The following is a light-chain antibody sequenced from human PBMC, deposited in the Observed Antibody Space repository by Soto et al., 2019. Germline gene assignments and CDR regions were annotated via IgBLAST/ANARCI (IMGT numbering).Light chain of an antibody. CDR3: QQYNNWPPLT. V-gene: IGKV3-15*01. CDR1: QSVSSN. CDR2: GAS. J-gene: IGKJ4*01. Sequence: EIVMTQSPATLSVSPGERATLSCRASQSVSSNLAWYQQKPGQAPRLLIYGASTRATGIPARFSGSGSGTEFTLTISRLQSEDFAVYYCQQYNNWPPLTFGGGTKVDIE.